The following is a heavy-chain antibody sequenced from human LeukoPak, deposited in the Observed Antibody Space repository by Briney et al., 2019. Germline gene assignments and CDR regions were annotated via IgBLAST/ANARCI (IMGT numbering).Heavy chain of an antibody. CDR1: GGSFSGYY. CDR2: IHPRGTI. Sequence: PSETLSLTCAVYGGSFSGYYWSWIRQPPGEGLEWIGEIHPRGTIDYNPSLKSRVTISGDTSKNQFSLKLTSVTAADTAVYYCARGPYYSSGWSLFDYWGQGTLVTVSS. CDR3: ARGPYYSSGWSLFDY. V-gene: IGHV4-34*01. J-gene: IGHJ4*02. D-gene: IGHD6-19*01.